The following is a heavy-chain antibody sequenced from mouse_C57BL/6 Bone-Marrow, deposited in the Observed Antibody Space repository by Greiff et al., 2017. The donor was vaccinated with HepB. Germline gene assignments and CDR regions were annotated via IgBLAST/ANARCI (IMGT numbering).Heavy chain of an antibody. CDR3: TELGRYYAMDY. V-gene: IGHV6-3*01. D-gene: IGHD4-1*01. J-gene: IGHJ4*01. CDR2: IRLKSDNYAT. CDR1: GFTFSNYW. Sequence: EVKLMESGGGLVQPGGSMKLSCVASGFTFSNYWMNWVRQSPEKGLEWVAQIRLKSDNYATHYAESVKGRFTISRDESKSSVYLQMNNLRAEDTGIYYCTELGRYYAMDYWGQGTSVTVSS.